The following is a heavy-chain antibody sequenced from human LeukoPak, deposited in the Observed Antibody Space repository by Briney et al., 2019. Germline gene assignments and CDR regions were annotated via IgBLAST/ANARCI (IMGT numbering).Heavy chain of an antibody. D-gene: IGHD4-23*01. CDR3: ARSVVTLYWYFDL. CDR1: GGSISSSDYH. CDR2: IYYTGST. J-gene: IGHJ2*01. Sequence: PSETLSLTCTVSGGSISSSDYHWGWIRQPPGKGLEWIGSIYYTGSTYYNPSLKSRVTISVDTSKNQFSLKLSSVTTADTAVYYCARSVVTLYWYFDLWGRGTLVTVSS. V-gene: IGHV4-39*07.